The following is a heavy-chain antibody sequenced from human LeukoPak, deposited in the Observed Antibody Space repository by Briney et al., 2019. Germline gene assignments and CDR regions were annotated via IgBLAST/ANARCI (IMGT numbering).Heavy chain of an antibody. Sequence: SQTLSLTCAMSGDSIFTNNVAWNWIRQSPSRGLEWLGRTYYRSKWSFDYAVSVKSRITINADTSKNQFSLQLSSVTPEDTAVYYCGRGKYTSYDNWGQGTLVTVSS. J-gene: IGHJ4*02. D-gene: IGHD6-6*01. CDR3: GRGKYTSYDN. V-gene: IGHV6-1*01. CDR1: GDSIFTNNVA. CDR2: TYYRSKWSF.